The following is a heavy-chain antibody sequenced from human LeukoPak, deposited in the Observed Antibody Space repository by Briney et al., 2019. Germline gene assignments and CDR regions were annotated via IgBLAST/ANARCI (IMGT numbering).Heavy chain of an antibody. V-gene: IGHV1-18*01. Sequence: ASVKVSCKASGYTFTSYGISWVRQAPGQGLEWMGWISVYNGNTNYAQKLQGRVTMTTDTSTSTAYMELRSLRSEDTAVYYCARAFKSSSRYGDLDYWGQGTLVTVSS. J-gene: IGHJ4*02. CDR2: ISVYNGNT. D-gene: IGHD6-13*01. CDR1: GYTFTSYG. CDR3: ARAFKSSSRYGDLDY.